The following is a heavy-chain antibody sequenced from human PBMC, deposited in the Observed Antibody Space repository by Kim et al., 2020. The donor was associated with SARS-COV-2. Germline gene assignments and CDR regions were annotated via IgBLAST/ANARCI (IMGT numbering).Heavy chain of an antibody. D-gene: IGHD6-13*01. V-gene: IGHV4-34*01. J-gene: IGHJ6*01. CDR1: GGSFGGYY. CDR3: ARGSGGSSWYLPCYYFGMDV. CDR2: INHIGST. Sequence: SETLSLTCAVSGGSFGGYYWSWLRQPPGKGLEWIGEINHIGSTNYNPSLKSRVTISVDTSKNQFSLKLSSVTAADTAVYYCARGSGGSSWYLPCYYFGMDVWGQGGTVAVPS.